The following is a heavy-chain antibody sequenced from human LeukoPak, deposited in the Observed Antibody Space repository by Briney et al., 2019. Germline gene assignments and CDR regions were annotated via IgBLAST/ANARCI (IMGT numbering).Heavy chain of an antibody. V-gene: IGHV3-53*01. Sequence: GGSLRLSCAATYFTVSDNYMNWVRQAPGKGLEWVAVIHSTGTAYYADSVRGRFTISRDNSKNSLYFQMNGLRAEDTAVYYCVRGRGWFDPWGQGTLVIVSS. CDR2: IHSTGTA. J-gene: IGHJ5*02. D-gene: IGHD3-10*01. CDR1: YFTVSDNY. CDR3: VRGRGWFDP.